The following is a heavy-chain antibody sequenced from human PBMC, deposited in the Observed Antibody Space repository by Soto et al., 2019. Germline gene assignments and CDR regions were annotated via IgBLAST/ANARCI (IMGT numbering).Heavy chain of an antibody. V-gene: IGHV3-7*03. CDR3: ARDLRGYSYRMGGAFDY. D-gene: IGHD5-18*01. CDR2: IKQDGSEK. Sequence: GGSLRLSCAASGFTFSSYWMSWVRQAPGKGLEWVANIKQDGSEKYYVDSVKGRFTISRDNAKNSLYLQMNSLRAEDTAVYYCARDLRGYSYRMGGAFDYWGQGTLVTVSS. J-gene: IGHJ4*02. CDR1: GFTFSSYW.